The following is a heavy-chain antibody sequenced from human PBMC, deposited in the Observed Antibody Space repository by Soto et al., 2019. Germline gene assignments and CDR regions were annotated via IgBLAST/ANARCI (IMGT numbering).Heavy chain of an antibody. CDR3: ARDARLDDSSGYFLEYYFDY. V-gene: IGHV4-59*12. D-gene: IGHD3-22*01. CDR2: ICNSGTT. J-gene: IGHJ4*02. Sequence: SETLSLTCTVSGGSIRSYCWTWIRQPPGEGLEWIGCICNSGTTNYNPSLKSRVAISIDNHKNQFSLQLNSVTAADTAFFYCARDARLDDSSGYFLEYYFDYRGQGTRVTVSS. CDR1: GGSIRSYC.